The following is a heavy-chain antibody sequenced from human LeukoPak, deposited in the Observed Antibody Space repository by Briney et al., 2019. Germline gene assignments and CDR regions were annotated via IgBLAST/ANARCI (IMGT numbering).Heavy chain of an antibody. CDR3: AKDVHYYSSGTYYIY. D-gene: IGHD3-10*01. J-gene: IGHJ4*02. CDR2: ISGGGTST. V-gene: IGHV3-23*01. Sequence: GGSLRLSCVASGFTFSSYGMTWVRQAPGKGLEWVSVISGGGTSTYYADSVKGRFTISRDNSKNTLYLQMNSLRAEDTAVYFCAKDVHYYSSGTYYIYWGQGTLVTVSS. CDR1: GFTFSSYG.